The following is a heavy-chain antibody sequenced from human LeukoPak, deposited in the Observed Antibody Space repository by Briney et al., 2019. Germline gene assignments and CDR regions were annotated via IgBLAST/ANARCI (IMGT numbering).Heavy chain of an antibody. Sequence: WEPLTLTCAVYGGSFSGYYWRWIRQSPGKGLEGIGEINHSGSTNYNPSLKRRVTISVDTSKNQFYLKLSSVTAADTAVNYCARSLGGDPARYNWFDPWGQGTLVTVSS. CDR1: GGSFSGYY. J-gene: IGHJ5*02. D-gene: IGHD2-21*02. V-gene: IGHV4-34*01. CDR2: INHSGST. CDR3: ARSLGGDPARYNWFDP.